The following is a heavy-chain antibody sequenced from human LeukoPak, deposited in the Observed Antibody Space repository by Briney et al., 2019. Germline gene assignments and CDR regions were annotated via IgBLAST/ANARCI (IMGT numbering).Heavy chain of an antibody. J-gene: IGHJ6*03. CDR2: ISYDGSNK. D-gene: IGHD4-17*01. CDR1: GFTFSSYG. V-gene: IGHV3-30*03. CDR3: TTMTTVTPRFHPKDYYYYMDV. Sequence: PGRSLRLSCAASGFTFSSYGMHWVRQAPGKGLEWVAVISYDGSNKYYADSVKGRFTISRDNSKNTLYLQMNSLKTEDTAVYYCTTMTTVTPRFHPKDYYYYMDVWGKGTTVTVSS.